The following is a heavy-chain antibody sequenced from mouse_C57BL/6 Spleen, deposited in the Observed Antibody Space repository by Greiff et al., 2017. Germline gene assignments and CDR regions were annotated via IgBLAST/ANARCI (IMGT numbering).Heavy chain of an antibody. CDR3: ASGGHYYGSSYEYFNV. CDR2: IHPNSGST. J-gene: IGHJ1*03. D-gene: IGHD1-1*01. V-gene: IGHV1-64*01. CDR1: GYTFTSYW. Sequence: QVQLQQPGAELVKPGASVKLSCKASGYTFTSYWMHWVKQRPGQGLEWIGMIHPNSGSTNYNEKFKSKATLTVDKSSSTAYMQLSSLTSEDSAVFYCASGGHYYGSSYEYFNVWGTGTTVTVSS.